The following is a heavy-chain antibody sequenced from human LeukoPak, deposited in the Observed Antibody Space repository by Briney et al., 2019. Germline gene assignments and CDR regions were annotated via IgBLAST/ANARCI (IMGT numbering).Heavy chain of an antibody. Sequence: GGSLRLSCAASGFTFSSYGMHWVRQAPGKGLEWVAFIRYDGSNKYYADSVKGRFTISRDNSKNTLYLQMNSLRAEDTAVYYCAKDHLWFGGYDAFDIWGQGTMVTVSS. CDR3: AKDHLWFGGYDAFDI. V-gene: IGHV3-30*02. J-gene: IGHJ3*02. CDR1: GFTFSSYG. CDR2: IRYDGSNK. D-gene: IGHD3-10*01.